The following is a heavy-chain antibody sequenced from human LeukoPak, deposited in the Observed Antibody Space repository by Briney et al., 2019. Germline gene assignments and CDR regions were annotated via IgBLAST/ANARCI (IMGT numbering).Heavy chain of an antibody. D-gene: IGHD3-10*01. CDR3: ARRRVTVVRGVDITSYYFDY. Sequence: GGSLRLSCAASGFTFDDYGLSWVRQAPGKGLEGVSGVNWNGGSTGYADSVKGRFTISRDNAKNSLYLQMNSLRAEDTALYYCARRRVTVVRGVDITSYYFDYWGQGTLVTVSS. CDR1: GFTFDDYG. CDR2: VNWNGGST. J-gene: IGHJ4*02. V-gene: IGHV3-20*04.